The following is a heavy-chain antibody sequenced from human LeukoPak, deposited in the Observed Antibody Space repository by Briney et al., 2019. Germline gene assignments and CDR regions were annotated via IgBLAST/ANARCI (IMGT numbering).Heavy chain of an antibody. V-gene: IGHV3-53*01. Sequence: GGSLRLSCAASGFTVSSNYMSWARQAPGKGLEWVSDIYSGGSTYYAGSVKGRFTISRDNSKNTLYLQMNSLRAEDTAVYYCARGAVGESANVDTAMALDYWGQGTLVTVSS. J-gene: IGHJ4*02. CDR1: GFTVSSNY. CDR2: IYSGGST. D-gene: IGHD5-18*01. CDR3: ARGAVGESANVDTAMALDY.